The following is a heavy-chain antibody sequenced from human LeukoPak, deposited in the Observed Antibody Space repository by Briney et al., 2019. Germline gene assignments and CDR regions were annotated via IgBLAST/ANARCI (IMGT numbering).Heavy chain of an antibody. D-gene: IGHD3-16*01. Sequence: GASVKVSCKASGYTFTGYYMHWVRQAPGQGLEWKGWINPNSGGTNYAQKFQGRVTMTRDTSISTAYMELSRLRSDDTAVYYCARDPPRGDKGFDYWGQGTLVTVSS. V-gene: IGHV1-2*02. J-gene: IGHJ4*02. CDR1: GYTFTGYY. CDR2: INPNSGGT. CDR3: ARDPPRGDKGFDY.